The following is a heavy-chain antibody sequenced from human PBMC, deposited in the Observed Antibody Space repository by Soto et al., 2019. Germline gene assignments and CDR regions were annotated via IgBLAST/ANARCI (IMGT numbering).Heavy chain of an antibody. CDR2: INPGGGSA. J-gene: IGHJ6*02. CDR3: ARDTSGWSLNGLDV. CDR1: GSAITRYY. D-gene: IGHD6-19*01. Sequence: QVDLVQSGAEEKKPGASVPISCKASGSAITRYYRHWVRQAPGRGLEWMGIINPGGGSASYAQKFQDRVTIDKDTSTGTVYMDLRSLRTEDTAVYYCARDTSGWSLNGLDVWGQGTTVNVSS. V-gene: IGHV1-46*01.